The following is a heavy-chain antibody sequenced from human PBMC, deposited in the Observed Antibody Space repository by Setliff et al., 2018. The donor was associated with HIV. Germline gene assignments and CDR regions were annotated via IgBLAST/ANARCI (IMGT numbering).Heavy chain of an antibody. CDR1: GFTVSSNY. CDR2: IYSCGST. D-gene: IGHD1-26*01. V-gene: IGHV3-66*01. J-gene: IGHJ4*02. Sequence: LRLSCAASGFTVSSNYMSWVRQAPGKGLEWVSVIYSCGSTYYADSVKGRFTISRDNSKNTLYLQMNSLSVEDTAIYDCAKDPYSGTFTLYYFDYWGQGTLVTVSS. CDR3: AKDPYSGTFTLYYFDY.